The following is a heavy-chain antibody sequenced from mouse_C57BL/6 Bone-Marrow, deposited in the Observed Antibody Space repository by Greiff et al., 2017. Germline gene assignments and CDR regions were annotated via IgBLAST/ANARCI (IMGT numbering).Heavy chain of an antibody. CDR2: INPNNGGT. J-gene: IGHJ3*01. CDR3: ARSPRPPFAY. V-gene: IGHV1-26*01. CDR1: GYTFTDYY. Sequence: EVQLQQSGPELVKPGASVKISCKASGYTFTDYYMNWVKQSHGKSLEWIGDINPNNGGTSYNQKFKGKATLTVDKSSSTAYMELRSLTSEDSAVYYCARSPRPPFAYWGQGTLVTVSA. D-gene: IGHD2-12*01.